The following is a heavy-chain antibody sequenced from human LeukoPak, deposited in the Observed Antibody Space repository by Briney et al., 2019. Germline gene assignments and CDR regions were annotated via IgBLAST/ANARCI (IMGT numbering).Heavy chain of an antibody. D-gene: IGHD3-22*01. V-gene: IGHV4-34*01. CDR3: ARGRGREVLITTSRRSFWFDS. CDR2: INHSGST. CDR1: GGSFSGYY. J-gene: IGHJ5*01. Sequence: PSETLSLTCAVYGGSFSGYYWSWIRQPPGKGLEWIGEINHSGSTNYKPSLKSRVTISLDTSKNQFSLKLSSVTAADTAVYFCARGRGREVLITTSRRSFWFDSWGQGTLVTVSS.